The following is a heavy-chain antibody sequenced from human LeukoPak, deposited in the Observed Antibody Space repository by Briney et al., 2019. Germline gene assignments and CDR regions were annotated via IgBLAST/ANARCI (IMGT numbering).Heavy chain of an antibody. Sequence: GGSLRLSCAASGFTFSDYYMSWIRQAPGKGQEWVSYISSSSSYTNYADSVKGRFTISRDNAKNSLYLQMNSLRAEDTAVYYCARDRGLAVAGTAEFDYWGQGTLVTVSS. V-gene: IGHV3-11*05. J-gene: IGHJ4*02. CDR2: ISSSSSYT. D-gene: IGHD6-19*01. CDR3: ARDRGLAVAGTAEFDY. CDR1: GFTFSDYY.